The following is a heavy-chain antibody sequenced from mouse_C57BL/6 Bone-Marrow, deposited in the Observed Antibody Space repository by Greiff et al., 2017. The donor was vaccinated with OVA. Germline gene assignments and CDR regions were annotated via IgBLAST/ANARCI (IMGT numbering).Heavy chain of an antibody. CDR1: GYTFTSYW. D-gene: IGHD2-5*01. Sequence: QVQLQQPGAELVMPGASVKLSCKASGYTFTSYWMHWVKQRPGQGLEWIGEIDPSDSYTNYNQKFKGKSTLTVDKSSSTAYMQLSSLTSEDSAVYYCARRLDYSNYEGAMDYWGQGTSVTVSS. J-gene: IGHJ4*01. CDR3: ARRLDYSNYEGAMDY. CDR2: IDPSDSYT. V-gene: IGHV1-69*01.